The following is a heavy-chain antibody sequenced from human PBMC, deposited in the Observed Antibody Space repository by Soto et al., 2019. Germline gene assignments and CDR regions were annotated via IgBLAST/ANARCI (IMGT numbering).Heavy chain of an antibody. CDR1: GGSISIYY. CDR3: ARGIAAYYYYYYGMDV. Sequence: LXLTCTVSGGSISIYYWSWIRQPAGKGLEWIGRIYTSGSTNYNPSLKSRVTMSVDTSKNQFSLKLSSVTAADTAVYYCARGIAAYYYYYYGMDVWGQGTTVTVSS. D-gene: IGHD6-13*01. J-gene: IGHJ6*02. CDR2: IYTSGST. V-gene: IGHV4-4*07.